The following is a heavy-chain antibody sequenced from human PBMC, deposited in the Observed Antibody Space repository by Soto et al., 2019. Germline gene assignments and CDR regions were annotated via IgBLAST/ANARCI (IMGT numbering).Heavy chain of an antibody. Sequence: TSETLSLTCTVSGSSISSYYWSWIRQPPGKGLEWIGYIYYSGSTNYNPSLKSRVTISVDTSKNQFSLKLSSVTAADTAVYYRAREGGYSASYCPHLRDIDVRGVETTVTVTS. D-gene: IGHD1-26*01. J-gene: IGHJ6*02. CDR2: IYYSGST. V-gene: IGHV4-59*01. CDR1: GSSISSYY. CDR3: AREGGYSASYCPHLRDIDV.